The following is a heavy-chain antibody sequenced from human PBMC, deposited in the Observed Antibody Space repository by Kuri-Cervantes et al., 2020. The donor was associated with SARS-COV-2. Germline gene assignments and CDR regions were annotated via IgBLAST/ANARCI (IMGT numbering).Heavy chain of an antibody. V-gene: IGHV3-23*01. CDR2: ISGSGGST. Sequence: GESLKISCAASGFTFSSYAMGWVRQAPGKGLEWVSAISGSGGSTYYADSVKGRFTISRDNSKNTLYLQMNSLRAEDTAVYYCAKWAPSSGYYFKSWFDPWGQGTLVTVSS. D-gene: IGHD3-22*01. J-gene: IGHJ5*02. CDR1: GFTFSSYA. CDR3: AKWAPSSGYYFKSWFDP.